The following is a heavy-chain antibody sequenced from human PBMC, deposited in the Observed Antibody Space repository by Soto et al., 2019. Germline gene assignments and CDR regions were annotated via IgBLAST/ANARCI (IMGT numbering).Heavy chain of an antibody. CDR2: IYYSGST. V-gene: IGHV4-39*01. Sequence: PSETLSLTCTVSGGSISSSSYYWGWIRQPPGKGLEWIGSIYYSGSTYYNPSLKSRVTISVDTSKNQFSLKLSSVTAADTAVYYCARPTTTHCSSTSCYEKGENWFDPWSQGTLVTVSS. CDR3: ARPTTTHCSSTSCYEKGENWFDP. J-gene: IGHJ5*02. CDR1: GGSISSSSYY. D-gene: IGHD2-2*01.